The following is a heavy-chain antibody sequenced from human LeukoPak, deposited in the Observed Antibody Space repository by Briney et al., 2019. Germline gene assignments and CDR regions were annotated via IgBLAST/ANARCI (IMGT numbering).Heavy chain of an antibody. CDR3: AKVLKAAAVAFDY. Sequence: GGSRRLSCAASGFTFSSYAMSWVRQPPGKGLEWVSAISGSGGSTYYADSVKGRFTISRDNSKNTLYLQMNSLRAEDTAVYYCAKVLKAAAVAFDYWGQGTLVTVSS. CDR1: GFTFSSYA. CDR2: ISGSGGST. J-gene: IGHJ4*02. V-gene: IGHV3-23*01. D-gene: IGHD6-13*01.